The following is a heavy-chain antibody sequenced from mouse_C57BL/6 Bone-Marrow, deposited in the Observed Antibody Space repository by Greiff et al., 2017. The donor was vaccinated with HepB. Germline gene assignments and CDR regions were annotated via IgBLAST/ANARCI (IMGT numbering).Heavy chain of an antibody. CDR2: ISNLAYSI. Sequence: VKLMESGGGLVQPGGSLKLSCAASGFTFSDYGMAWVRQAPRKGPEWVAFISNLAYSIYYADTVTGRFTISRENAKNTLYLEMSSLRSEDTAMYYCARPNSSGYFAWFAYWGQGTLVTVSA. D-gene: IGHD3-2*02. CDR1: GFTFSDYG. V-gene: IGHV5-15*01. CDR3: ARPNSSGYFAWFAY. J-gene: IGHJ3*01.